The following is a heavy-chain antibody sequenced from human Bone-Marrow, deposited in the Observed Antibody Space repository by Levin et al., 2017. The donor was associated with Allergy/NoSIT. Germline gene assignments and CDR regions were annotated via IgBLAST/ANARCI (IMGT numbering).Heavy chain of an antibody. V-gene: IGHV3-23*01. CDR2: ISGSGGNT. CDR1: GFIFRNYA. D-gene: IGHD3-22*01. CDR3: AGYDASAYHSPFDY. J-gene: IGHJ4*02. Sequence: GGSLRLSCAASGFIFRNYAMNWVRQAPGKGLEWVSQISGSGGNTHYADSVKGRFTISRDNSKNTLYLQMNSLRVEDTAVYYCAGYDASAYHSPFDYWGQGTLVTVSS.